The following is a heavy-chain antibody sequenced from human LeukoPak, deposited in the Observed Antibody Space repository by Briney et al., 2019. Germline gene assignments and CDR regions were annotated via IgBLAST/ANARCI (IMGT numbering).Heavy chain of an antibody. V-gene: IGHV3-30*18. CDR3: AKEGLRYFRVYYYGMDV. CDR2: ISYDGSNK. J-gene: IGHJ6*02. D-gene: IGHD3-9*01. Sequence: GRSLRLSCAASGFTFSSYGMHWVRQAPGKGLEWVAVISYDGSNKYYADSVKGRFTISRDNSKNTLYLQMNSLRAEDTAVYYCAKEGLRYFRVYYYGMDVWGQGTTVTVSS. CDR1: GFTFSSYG.